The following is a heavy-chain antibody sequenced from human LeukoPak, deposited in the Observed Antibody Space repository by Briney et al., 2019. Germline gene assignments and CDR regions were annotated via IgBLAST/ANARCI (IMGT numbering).Heavy chain of an antibody. J-gene: IGHJ6*03. D-gene: IGHD3-3*01. CDR3: ARGSFRRIFGVAVDMDV. V-gene: IGHV3-64*01. CDR2: ISSNGGST. Sequence: GGSLRLSCAASGFTFSSYAMHWVRQAPGKGLEYVSAISSNGGSTYYANSVKGRSTISRDNSKNTLYLQMGSLRAEDMAVYYCARGSFRRIFGVAVDMDVWGKGTTVTVSS. CDR1: GFTFSSYA.